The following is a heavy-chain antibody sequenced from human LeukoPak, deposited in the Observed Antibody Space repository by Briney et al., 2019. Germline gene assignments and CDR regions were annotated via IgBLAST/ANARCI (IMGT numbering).Heavy chain of an antibody. CDR3: ARLKCQAPLYYYYGMDV. CDR2: IYTSGST. V-gene: IGHV4-4*07. J-gene: IGHJ6*02. CDR1: GGSISSYY. Sequence: SETLSLTCTVSGGSISSYYWSWIRQPAGKGLEWIGRIYTSGSTNYNPSLKSRVTMSVDTSKNQFSLKLSSVTAADTAVYYCARLKCQAPLYYYYGMDVWGQGTAVTVSS. D-gene: IGHD2-2*01.